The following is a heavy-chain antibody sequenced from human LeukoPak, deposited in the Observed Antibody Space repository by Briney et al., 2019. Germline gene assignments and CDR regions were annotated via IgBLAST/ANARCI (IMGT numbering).Heavy chain of an antibody. V-gene: IGHV4-59*01. Sequence: SETLSLTCIVSGGSISGYYWSWIRQPPGKGLEWIAFIYYSGTTNYNPPLKRRVTISLVTSKNQFSLKLISGTAADTAVYYCARGEWGSFDYWGQGTLVTVSS. CDR2: IYYSGTT. CDR3: ARGEWGSFDY. J-gene: IGHJ4*02. CDR1: GGSISGYY. D-gene: IGHD1-26*01.